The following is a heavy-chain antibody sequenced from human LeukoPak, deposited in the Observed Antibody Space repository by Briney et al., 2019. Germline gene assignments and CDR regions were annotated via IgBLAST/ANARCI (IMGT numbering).Heavy chain of an antibody. V-gene: IGHV1-8*01. Sequence: ASVKVSCKASGYTFTSYDINWVRQATGQGLEWMGWMSPNSGNTGYAQKFQGRVTMTRNTSISTAYMELSSLRSEDTAVYYCARGLRGVAGSGGIYYYYYMDVWGKGTTVTVSS. CDR2: MSPNSGNT. D-gene: IGHD6-19*01. J-gene: IGHJ6*03. CDR1: GYTFTSYD. CDR3: ARGLRGVAGSGGIYYYYYMDV.